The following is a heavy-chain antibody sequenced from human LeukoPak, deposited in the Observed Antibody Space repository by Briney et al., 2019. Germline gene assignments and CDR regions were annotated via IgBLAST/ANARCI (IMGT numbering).Heavy chain of an antibody. J-gene: IGHJ4*02. CDR2: IRQDGGED. V-gene: IGHV3-7*01. CDR3: ARGGDPDY. Sequence: AGGSLRLSCAASGFTFSNYWMTWVRQAPGKGLEWVANIRQDGGEDYYADSVKGRFTISRDNAKNSLHLQMNSLRAEDTAVYYCARGGDPDYWGQGTLVTVSS. D-gene: IGHD2-21*02. CDR1: GFTFSNYW.